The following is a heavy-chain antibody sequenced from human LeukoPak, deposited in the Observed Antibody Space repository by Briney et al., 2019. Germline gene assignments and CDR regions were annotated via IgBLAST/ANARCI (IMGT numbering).Heavy chain of an antibody. CDR1: GGSISSSSYY. CDR3: ARTWKPVSFDY. CDR2: IYYSGST. D-gene: IGHD1-14*01. Sequence: SETLSLTCTVSGGSISSSSYYWGWIRQPPGKGLGWIGSIYYSGSTYYNPSLKSRVTISVDTSKTQFSLKLSSVTAADTAVYYCARTWKPVSFDYWGQGTLVTVSS. J-gene: IGHJ4*02. V-gene: IGHV4-39*01.